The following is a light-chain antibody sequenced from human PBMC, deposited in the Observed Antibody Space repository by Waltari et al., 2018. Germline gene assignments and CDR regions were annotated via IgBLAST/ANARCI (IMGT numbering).Light chain of an antibody. CDR1: GSNIGAGSD. CDR3: QSYDTSLSVV. CDR2: GRT. J-gene: IGLJ3*02. Sequence: QSVLTQPPSVSGAPGPRVTISCTGSGSNIGAGSDVHCYQQLPRAAPKLLIYGRTSRPLGVPARFFGSTSGTSASQAITGLQAEDEADYYCQSYDTSLSVVFGGGTKLTVL. V-gene: IGLV1-40*01.